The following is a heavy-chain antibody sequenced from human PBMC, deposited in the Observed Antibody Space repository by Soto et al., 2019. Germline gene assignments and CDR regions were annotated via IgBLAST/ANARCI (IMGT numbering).Heavy chain of an antibody. CDR1: GFTFSSYA. CDR2: ISGSGGST. Sequence: GGSLRLSCAASGFTFSSYAMSWVRQAPGKGLEWVSAISGSGGSTYYADSVKGRFTISRDNSKNTLFLQMNSLRVEDTAIYYCAKKVNSGPGSQYFDYWGQGTLVTVSS. D-gene: IGHD3-10*01. CDR3: AKKVNSGPGSQYFDY. J-gene: IGHJ4*02. V-gene: IGHV3-23*01.